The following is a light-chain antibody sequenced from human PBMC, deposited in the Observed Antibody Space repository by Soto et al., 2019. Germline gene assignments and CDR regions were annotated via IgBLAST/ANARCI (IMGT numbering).Light chain of an antibody. CDR3: QQSYSAPIT. V-gene: IGKV1-39*01. CDR2: AAS. J-gene: IGKJ5*01. CDR1: QSISNY. Sequence: DIQMTQSPSSLSASVGDRFIITCRASQSISNYLNWYQQKPGKAPKLLIFAASSLQSGVPSRFSGSGSGTNFTPTISSLQPEDFAAYYCQQSYSAPITFGQGTRLENK.